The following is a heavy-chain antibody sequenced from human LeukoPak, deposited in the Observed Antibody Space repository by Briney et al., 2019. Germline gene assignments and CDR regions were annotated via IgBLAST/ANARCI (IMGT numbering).Heavy chain of an antibody. CDR1: GGSISNYY. D-gene: IGHD5-24*01. J-gene: IGHJ5*02. V-gene: IGHV4-59*01. CDR2: VYYTGTT. Sequence: PSETLSLTCTVSGGSISNYYWSWLRQSPGKELEWIAHVYYTGTTIYSPSLKSRLTVPVDPSKNQFSLNLSSVTAADTAVYYCARDAGYRSRLNYFDPWGQGTLVTVSS. CDR3: ARDAGYRSRLNYFDP.